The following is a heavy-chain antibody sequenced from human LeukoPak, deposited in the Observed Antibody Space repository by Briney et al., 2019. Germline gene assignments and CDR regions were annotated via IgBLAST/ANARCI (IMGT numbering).Heavy chain of an antibody. D-gene: IGHD5-18*01. Sequence: GGSLRLSCAASGFTFNNYGMSWVRQAPGRGLEWVSAISRDGGDTFYADSVKGRFTISRDNAKTSLYLQMNSLRAEDTAVYYCARDLSGVTGYTYGRGIDYWGQGTLVTVSS. V-gene: IGHV3-23*01. CDR1: GFTFNNYG. J-gene: IGHJ4*02. CDR3: ARDLSGVTGYTYGRGIDY. CDR2: ISRDGGDT.